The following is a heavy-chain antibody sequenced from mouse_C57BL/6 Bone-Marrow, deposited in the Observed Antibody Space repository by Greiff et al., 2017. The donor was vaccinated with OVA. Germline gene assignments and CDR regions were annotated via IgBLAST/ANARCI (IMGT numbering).Heavy chain of an antibody. D-gene: IGHD2-5*01. CDR1: GYTFTNYW. CDR2: IYPGGGYT. Sequence: QVQLQQSGAELVRPGTSVKMSCKASGYTFTNYWIGWAKQRPGHGLEWIGDIYPGGGYTNYNETFKGKATLTADKSSSTAYMQFSSLTSEDSAIYYCARSYSNPFDYWGQGTTLTVSS. V-gene: IGHV1-63*01. J-gene: IGHJ2*01. CDR3: ARSYSNPFDY.